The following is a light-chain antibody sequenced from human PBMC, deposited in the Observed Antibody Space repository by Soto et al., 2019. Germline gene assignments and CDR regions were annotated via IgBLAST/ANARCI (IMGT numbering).Light chain of an antibody. CDR1: SSDIGAYNY. V-gene: IGLV2-14*03. J-gene: IGLJ1*01. CDR3: CSYKSSSTLYV. CDR2: DVT. Sequence: SVLNQPAPVSGAPGQGITISRPGTSSDIGAYNYVSWYQQHPGKAPKLIIYDVTNRPAGISSRFSASKSGNTASLTISVLQAEDEADYYCCSYKSSSTLYVFGTGTKVTVL.